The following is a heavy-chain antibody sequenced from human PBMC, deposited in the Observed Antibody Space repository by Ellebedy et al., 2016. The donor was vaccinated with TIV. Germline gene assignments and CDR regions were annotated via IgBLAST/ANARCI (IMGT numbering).Heavy chain of an antibody. J-gene: IGHJ6*02. CDR1: GFSVSG. V-gene: IGHV3-30*02. Sequence: GESLKISCATSGFSVSGMHWVRQAPGKGLEWVAFIRSDGTTKYYTDSVKGRFTISRDSSKNTLDLQMISLRAEDTALYYCVKGAYPVPTVMAVWGQGTMVTVSS. CDR3: VKGAYPVPTVMAV. CDR2: IRSDGTTK. D-gene: IGHD3-16*01.